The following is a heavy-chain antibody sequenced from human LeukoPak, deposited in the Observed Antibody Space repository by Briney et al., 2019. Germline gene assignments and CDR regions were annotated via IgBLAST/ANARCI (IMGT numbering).Heavy chain of an antibody. J-gene: IGHJ4*02. V-gene: IGHV1-69*05. CDR3: ASVLWFGELLSPYLDY. CDR1: GGTFISYA. D-gene: IGHD3-10*01. Sequence: SVKVSCKASGGTFISYAISWVRQAPGQGLEWMGRIIPIFGTANYAQKFQGRVTITTDESTSTAYMELSSLRSEDTAVYYCASVLWFGELLSPYLDYWGQGTLVTVSS. CDR2: IIPIFGTA.